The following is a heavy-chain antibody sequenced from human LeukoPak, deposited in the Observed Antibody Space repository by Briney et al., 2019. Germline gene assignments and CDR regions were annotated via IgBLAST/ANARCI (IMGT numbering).Heavy chain of an antibody. Sequence: SETLSLTCAVYGGSFSGYSWSWIRQPPGKGLEWIGENIHSGSTNYNPSLKSRVTISVDTSKNQFSLKLSSVTAADTAVYYCARNPFIAVAGTDWFDPWGQGTLVTVSS. V-gene: IGHV4-34*12. J-gene: IGHJ5*02. CDR2: NIHSGST. D-gene: IGHD6-19*01. CDR3: ARNPFIAVAGTDWFDP. CDR1: GGSFSGYS.